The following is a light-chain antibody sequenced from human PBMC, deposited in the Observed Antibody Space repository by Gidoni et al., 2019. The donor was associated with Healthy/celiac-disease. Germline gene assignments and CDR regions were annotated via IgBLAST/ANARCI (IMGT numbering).Light chain of an antibody. CDR3: QQYDNQLT. J-gene: IGKJ4*01. CDR1: QDISNY. Sequence: DIQMTQSPSSLSASVGDRVTITCQASQDISNYLNWYQQKPGKATKLLIYDASNLETGVPSRFSGSGSGTDFTFTISSLQPEDIATYYCQQYDNQLTFGGGTKVEIK. CDR2: DAS. V-gene: IGKV1-33*01.